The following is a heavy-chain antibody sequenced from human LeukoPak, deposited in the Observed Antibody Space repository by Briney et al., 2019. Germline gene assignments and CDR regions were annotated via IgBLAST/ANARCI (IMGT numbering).Heavy chain of an antibody. Sequence: GASVKVSCKASGYTFTGYYMHWVRQAPGQGLEWMGRINPKSGGTNYAQKFQGRVTMTRDTSISTAYMELSRLRSDDTAVYYCARISHVDIVATSNTNFDYWGQGTLVTVSS. CDR1: GYTFTGYY. D-gene: IGHD5-12*01. CDR3: ARISHVDIVATSNTNFDY. J-gene: IGHJ4*02. V-gene: IGHV1-2*06. CDR2: INPKSGGT.